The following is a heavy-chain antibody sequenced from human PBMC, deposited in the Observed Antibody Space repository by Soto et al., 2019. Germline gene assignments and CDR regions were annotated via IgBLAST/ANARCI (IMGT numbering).Heavy chain of an antibody. J-gene: IGHJ4*02. CDR3: ARDSSGSYSLARRVGEGDFDY. D-gene: IGHD1-26*01. V-gene: IGHV1-46*03. Sequence: QVQLVQSGAEVKKPGASVKVSCKASGYTFTSYYMHWVRQAPGQGLEWMGIINPSGGSTSDAKTFEGRVTKTRETSTSTVYMELSSLRSEDTAVYYCARDSSGSYSLARRVGEGDFDYWVQGTLVTVSS. CDR2: INPSGGST. CDR1: GYTFTSYY.